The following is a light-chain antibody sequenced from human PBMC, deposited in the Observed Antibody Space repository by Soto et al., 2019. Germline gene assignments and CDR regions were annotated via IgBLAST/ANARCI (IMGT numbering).Light chain of an antibody. J-gene: IGKJ5*01. CDR1: QNVITY. Sequence: DIQMTHSPSSLSASVVDRVTITFRASQNVITYLNWYQQKPGKAPKLLIYAASSLQSGVPLRFSGSGSGTTFILTISSLQPEDFATYFCQQTHAVPRTFGQGTRLEIK. CDR2: AAS. CDR3: QQTHAVPRT. V-gene: IGKV1-39*01.